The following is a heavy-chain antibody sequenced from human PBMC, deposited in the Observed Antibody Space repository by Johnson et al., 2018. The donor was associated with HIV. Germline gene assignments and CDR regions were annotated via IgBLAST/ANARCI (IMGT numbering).Heavy chain of an antibody. CDR2: IWYDGSNK. Sequence: QVQLVESGGGVVQPGRSLRLSCAASGFTFSTYGMHWVRQAPGKGLEWVALIWYDGSNKYYADSVKGRFTISRDNSKNTVYLQMNSLRAEDTAVYYCTTDHDSSSWYHDAFDIWGQGTMVTVSS. J-gene: IGHJ3*02. CDR3: TTDHDSSSWYHDAFDI. V-gene: IGHV3-33*01. CDR1: GFTFSTYG. D-gene: IGHD6-13*01.